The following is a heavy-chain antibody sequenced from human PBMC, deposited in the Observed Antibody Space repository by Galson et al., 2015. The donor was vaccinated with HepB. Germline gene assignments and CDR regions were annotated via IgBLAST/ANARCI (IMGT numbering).Heavy chain of an antibody. D-gene: IGHD2-21*01. CDR2: ILGSGGGT. CDR3: ARSPSPSGGDPYYFES. V-gene: IGHV3-23*01. CDR1: KFTFSNHA. Sequence: SLRLSCAASKFTFSNHAMNWVRQAPGKGLEWVSTILGSGGGTAYADSVKGRFTIFRDNSENTLYLQMNSLRADDTALYYCARSPSPSGGDPYYFESGGQGTLVTVSS. J-gene: IGHJ4*02.